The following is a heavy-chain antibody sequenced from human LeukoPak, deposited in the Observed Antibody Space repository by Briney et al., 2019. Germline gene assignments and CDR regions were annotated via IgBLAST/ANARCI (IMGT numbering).Heavy chain of an antibody. D-gene: IGHD2-8*01. V-gene: IGHV4-59*01. CDR2: IYYSGST. Sequence: PSETLSLTCTVSGGSISNFYWSWIRQPPGKGLEWIGYIYYSGSTNYNPSLKSRVTISVDTSKNQCSLKLTSVTTADTAVYYYTRSTNLEAFDIWGQGTMVTVSS. CDR3: TRSTNLEAFDI. J-gene: IGHJ3*02. CDR1: GGSISNFY.